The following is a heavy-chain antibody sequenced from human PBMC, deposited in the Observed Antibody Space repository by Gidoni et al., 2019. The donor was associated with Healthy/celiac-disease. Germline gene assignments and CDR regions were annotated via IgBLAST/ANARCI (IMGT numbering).Heavy chain of an antibody. CDR3: ARRGSGIRRGLFDP. V-gene: IGHV4-34*01. J-gene: IGHJ5*02. CDR1: GGSFSGYY. Sequence: QVQLQQWGAGLLKPSETLSLTCAVYGGSFSGYYWSWIRQPPGKGLEWIGEINHSGSTNYNTSLKSRVTISVDTSKNQFSLKLSSVTAADTAVYYCARRGSGIRRGLFDPWGQGTLVTVSS. CDR2: INHSGST. D-gene: IGHD3-10*01.